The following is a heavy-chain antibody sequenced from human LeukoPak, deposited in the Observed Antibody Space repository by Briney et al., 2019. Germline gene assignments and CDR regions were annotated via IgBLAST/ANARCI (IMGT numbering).Heavy chain of an antibody. Sequence: GGSLRLSCAASGFTFSSYEMNWVRQAPGKGLEWVSHISSSGSTIYYADSVKGRFTISRDNAKNSLYLQMNSLRAEDTAVYYCARAPAPYCGGDCYWIDYWGQGTLVTVSS. CDR1: GFTFSSYE. D-gene: IGHD2-21*02. CDR3: ARAPAPYCGGDCYWIDY. J-gene: IGHJ4*02. V-gene: IGHV3-48*03. CDR2: ISSSGSTI.